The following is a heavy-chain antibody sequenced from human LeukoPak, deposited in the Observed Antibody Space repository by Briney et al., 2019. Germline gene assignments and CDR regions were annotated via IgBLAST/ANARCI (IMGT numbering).Heavy chain of an antibody. CDR3: ARLDYDSSGYYGYFQH. D-gene: IGHD3-22*01. J-gene: IGHJ1*01. CDR2: IYYSGST. CDR1: GGSISGYY. V-gene: IGHV4-59*01. Sequence: PSETLSLTCTVSGGSISGYYWNWIRQPPGKGLEWIGYIYYSGSTNYNPSLKSRVTISVDTSKNQFSLKLSSVTAADTAVYYCARLDYDSSGYYGYFQHWGQGTLVTVSS.